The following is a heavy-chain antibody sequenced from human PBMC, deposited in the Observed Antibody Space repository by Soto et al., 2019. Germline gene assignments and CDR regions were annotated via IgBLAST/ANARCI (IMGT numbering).Heavy chain of an antibody. J-gene: IGHJ6*02. Sequence: GASVKVSCKASGYTFTSYGISWVRQAPGKGLEWMGWISAYNGNTNYAHNLQGCLTISPDTSTTTSYIELRSLLSHHMAVYYSARALLYSSSSPDYFYYCMDVWGQGTPVTVSS. CDR3: ARALLYSSSSPDYFYYCMDV. CDR1: GYTFTSYG. CDR2: ISAYNGNT. D-gene: IGHD6-6*01. V-gene: IGHV1-18*03.